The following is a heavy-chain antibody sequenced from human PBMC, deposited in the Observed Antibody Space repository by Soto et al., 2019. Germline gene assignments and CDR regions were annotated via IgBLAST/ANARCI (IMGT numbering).Heavy chain of an antibody. CDR3: TTDGTGFGPNPLFDI. J-gene: IGHJ3*02. CDR2: IKSKTDGGTT. Sequence: GGSLRLSCAASGFTFSNAWMSWVRQAPGKGLEWVGRIKSKTDGGTTDYAAPVKGRFTISRDDSKNTLYLQMNSLKTEDTAVYYCTTDGTGFGPNPLFDIWGQGTMVTVSS. D-gene: IGHD3-16*01. V-gene: IGHV3-15*01. CDR1: GFTFSNAW.